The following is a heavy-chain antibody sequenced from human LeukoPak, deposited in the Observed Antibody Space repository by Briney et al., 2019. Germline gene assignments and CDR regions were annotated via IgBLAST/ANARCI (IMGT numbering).Heavy chain of an antibody. CDR1: GFTFSSYE. Sequence: GGSLRLSCAASGFTFSSYEMNWVRQAPGKGLEWVSYITPSGSTKYYADSVKGRFTISRDNAKSSLYLNMDSLRAEDTAVYYCARDRDPGYNDSSGYRRVNAFDIWGQGTMVTVSS. D-gene: IGHD3-22*01. CDR2: ITPSGSTK. CDR3: ARDRDPGYNDSSGYRRVNAFDI. V-gene: IGHV3-48*03. J-gene: IGHJ3*02.